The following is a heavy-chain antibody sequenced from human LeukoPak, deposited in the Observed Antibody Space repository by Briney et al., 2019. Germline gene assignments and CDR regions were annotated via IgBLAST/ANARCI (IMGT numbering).Heavy chain of an antibody. CDR1: GYTFTDYY. CDR2: IKPSNGDS. J-gene: IGHJ4*02. Sequence: ASVKVSCKASGYTFTDYYIHWVRQAPGQGLEWMAWIKPSNGDSKYTQKFQCRVTMTRDTSISTVYMELSRLTSDDTAVYYCARDVPGYSSGWYYFDYWGQGTLVTVSS. CDR3: ARDVPGYSSGWYYFDY. D-gene: IGHD6-19*01. V-gene: IGHV1-2*02.